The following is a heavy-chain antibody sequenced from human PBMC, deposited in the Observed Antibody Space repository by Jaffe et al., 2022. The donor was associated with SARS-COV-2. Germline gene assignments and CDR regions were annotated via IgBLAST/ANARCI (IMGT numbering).Heavy chain of an antibody. CDR3: ARTYYYDSSGYSSYGMDV. J-gene: IGHJ6*02. V-gene: IGHV3-48*02. D-gene: IGHD3-22*01. CDR2: ISSSSSTI. CDR1: GFTFSSYS. Sequence: EVQLVESGGGLVQPGGSLRLSCAASGFTFSSYSMNWVRQAPGKGLEWVSYISSSSSTIYYADSVKGRFTISRDNAKNSLYLQMNSLRDEDTAVYYCARTYYYDSSGYSSYGMDVWGQGTTVTVSS.